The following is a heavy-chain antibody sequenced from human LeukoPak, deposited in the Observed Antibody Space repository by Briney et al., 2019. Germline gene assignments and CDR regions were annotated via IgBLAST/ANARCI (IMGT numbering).Heavy chain of an antibody. Sequence: GGALRLSCAAPGFTFSSYSMSGVRQAPGKGLERVSSVSSSSSYIYYADSVKGRFTISRDNAKNSLYLQMNSLRAEDTAVYYCARGHSGSPDAYWGQGTLVTVSS. V-gene: IGHV3-21*01. J-gene: IGHJ4*02. D-gene: IGHD1-26*01. CDR1: GFTFSSYS. CDR2: VSSSSSYI. CDR3: ARGHSGSPDAY.